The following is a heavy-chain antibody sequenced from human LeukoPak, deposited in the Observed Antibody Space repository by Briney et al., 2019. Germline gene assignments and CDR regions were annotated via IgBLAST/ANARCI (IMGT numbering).Heavy chain of an antibody. CDR1: GFAFSSSE. V-gene: IGHV3-48*03. CDR2: IDNSGNTI. CDR3: VRVCGIQLWLSFDY. J-gene: IGHJ4*02. Sequence: GGSLRLSCAASGFAFSSSEMNWVRQAPGKGLEWLSYIDNSGNTIYYADSVKGRFTISRDNAKNSLYLQMNSLRAEDTAVYYCVRVCGIQLWLSFDYWGQGTRVTVSS. D-gene: IGHD5-18*01.